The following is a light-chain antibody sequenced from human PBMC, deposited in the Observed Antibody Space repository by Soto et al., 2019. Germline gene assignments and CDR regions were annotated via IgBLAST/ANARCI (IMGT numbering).Light chain of an antibody. CDR2: GNR. V-gene: IGLV1-40*01. CDR3: QAYDYSFTASV. Sequence: QPVLTQPPSVSGAPGQRVTISCTGNSSNLGAGYDVHWYQQLPGAVPKLVIFGNRNRPSGVPERFSGSKSGTSASLAITGLQAEDEADYYSQAYDYSFTASVFGGGTKLTVL. J-gene: IGLJ3*02. CDR1: SSNLGAGYD.